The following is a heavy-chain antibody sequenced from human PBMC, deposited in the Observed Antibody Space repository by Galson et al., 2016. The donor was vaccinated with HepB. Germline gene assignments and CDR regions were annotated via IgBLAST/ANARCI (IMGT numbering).Heavy chain of an antibody. V-gene: IGHV1-3*01. CDR2: INAGTGNR. J-gene: IGHJ4*02. CDR1: GYTFTTYA. D-gene: IGHD1-26*01. CDR3: ARGSKWELLLDDY. Sequence: SVKVSCKASGYTFTTYAIHWVRQAPGERLEWMGWINAGTGNRKYSQKFQGRVTITRDTSASTANMELSSLTSEDTAVYYCARGSKWELLLDDYWGQGTLVTVSS.